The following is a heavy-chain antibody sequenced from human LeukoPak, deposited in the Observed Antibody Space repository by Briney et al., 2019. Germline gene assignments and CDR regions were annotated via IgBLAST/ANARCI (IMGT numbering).Heavy chain of an antibody. CDR1: GFTFSSYW. D-gene: IGHD3-22*01. Sequence: GGSLRLSCAASGFTFSSYWMHWVRQAPGKGLVWVSRIKSDGSSTSYADSVKGRFTISRDNAKNTLYLQMNSLRAEDTAVYYCARVGDSSGYYGYYYYYYGMDVWGQGTTVTVSS. CDR2: IKSDGSST. CDR3: ARVGDSSGYYGYYYYYYGMDV. V-gene: IGHV3-74*01. J-gene: IGHJ6*02.